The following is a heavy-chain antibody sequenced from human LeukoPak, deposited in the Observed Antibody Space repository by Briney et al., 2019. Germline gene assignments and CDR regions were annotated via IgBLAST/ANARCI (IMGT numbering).Heavy chain of an antibody. V-gene: IGHV3-48*01. Sequence: GGSLRLSCAASGFTFSSYSMIWVRQAPGKGLEWVSYISSRSATIYYADSVKGRFTISRDNAKNSLYLQMNSLRAEDTAVYYCAKDGNWARFENWGQGTLVTVSS. J-gene: IGHJ4*02. CDR3: AKDGNWARFEN. CDR1: GFTFSSYS. D-gene: IGHD7-27*01. CDR2: ISSRSATI.